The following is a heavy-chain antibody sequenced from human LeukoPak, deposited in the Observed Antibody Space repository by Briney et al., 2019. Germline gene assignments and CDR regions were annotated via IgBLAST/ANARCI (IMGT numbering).Heavy chain of an antibody. CDR3: ATGIMIPAGSDY. CDR1: GDTLSQLT. J-gene: IGHJ4*02. D-gene: IGHD3-16*01. Sequence: ASVKVSCKISGDTLSQLTIHWVRQAPGEGLEKMGRFDPEYGEKVFAQTFQGRVTMTGDTSTNTAYMELSSLRSEDTAVYYCATGIMIPAGSDYWGQGTLVTVSS. V-gene: IGHV1-24*01. CDR2: FDPEYGEK.